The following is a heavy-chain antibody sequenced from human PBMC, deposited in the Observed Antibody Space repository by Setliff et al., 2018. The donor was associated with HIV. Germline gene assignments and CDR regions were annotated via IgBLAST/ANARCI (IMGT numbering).Heavy chain of an antibody. Sequence: PGGSLRLSCAASGFTFRNYWMHWVRQAPGKGLVWVSRIDGDGSGTSYADSVQGRFTISRDNAKNTLYLQMNSLRAEDTAVYYCVRWGLPYGIDAWGQGTLVTVSS. J-gene: IGHJ4*02. V-gene: IGHV3-74*01. CDR1: GFTFRNYW. D-gene: IGHD3-16*01. CDR2: IDGDGSGT. CDR3: VRWGLPYGIDA.